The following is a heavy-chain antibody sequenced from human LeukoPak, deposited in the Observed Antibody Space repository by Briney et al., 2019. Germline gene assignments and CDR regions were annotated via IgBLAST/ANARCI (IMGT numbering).Heavy chain of an antibody. Sequence: SETLSLTCTVSGGSISSYYWSWIRQPPGKGLEWIAYLFYSGSTDYNPPLESRVTISVDTSKNQFSLKLRSVTAADTAVYYCATVAVIRGVTYFDYWGQGTLVTVSS. J-gene: IGHJ4*02. V-gene: IGHV4-59*01. CDR1: GGSISSYY. CDR3: ATVAVIRGVTYFDY. CDR2: LFYSGST. D-gene: IGHD3-10*01.